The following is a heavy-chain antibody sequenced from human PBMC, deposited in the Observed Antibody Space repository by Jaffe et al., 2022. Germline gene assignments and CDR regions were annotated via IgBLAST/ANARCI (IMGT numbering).Heavy chain of an antibody. CDR2: IRSKAYGGTT. CDR3: TRDARYCSGGSCYSGTSAEYFQH. J-gene: IGHJ1*01. Sequence: EVQLVESGGGLVQPGRSLRLSCTASGFTFGDYAMSWFRQAPGKGLEWVGFIRSKAYGGTTEYAASVKGRFTISRDDSKSIAYLQMNSLKTEDTAVYYCTRDARYCSGGSCYSGTSAEYFQHWGQGTLVTVSS. CDR1: GFTFGDYA. D-gene: IGHD2-15*01. V-gene: IGHV3-49*03.